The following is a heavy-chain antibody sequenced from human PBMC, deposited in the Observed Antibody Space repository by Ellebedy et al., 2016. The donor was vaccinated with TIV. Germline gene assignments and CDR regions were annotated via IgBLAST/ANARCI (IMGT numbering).Heavy chain of an antibody. D-gene: IGHD4-17*01. V-gene: IGHV1-69*13. CDR2: IIPIFGTA. CDR3: GTTTVTTSGAFDI. Sequence: AASVKVSCKASGGTFNNFGISWVRQAPGQGLEWMGGIIPIFGTANYAQKFQGRVTITADESTSTAYMELSSLRSEDTAVYYCGTTTVTTSGAFDIWGQGTMVTVSS. CDR1: GGTFNNFG. J-gene: IGHJ3*02.